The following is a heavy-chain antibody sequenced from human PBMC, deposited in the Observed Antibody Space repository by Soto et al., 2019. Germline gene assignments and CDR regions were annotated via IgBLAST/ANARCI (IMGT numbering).Heavy chain of an antibody. D-gene: IGHD2-15*01. V-gene: IGHV1-46*01. CDR3: ARAGWVGYCSGGSCPYAFDI. CDR2: INPSGGST. J-gene: IGHJ3*02. Sequence: GASVKVSCKASGYTFTSYYMHWVRQAPGQGLEWMGIINPSGGSTSYAQKFQGRVTMTRDTSTSTVYMELSSLRSEDTAVYYCARAGWVGYCSGGSCPYAFDIWGQGTMVTVSS. CDR1: GYTFTSYY.